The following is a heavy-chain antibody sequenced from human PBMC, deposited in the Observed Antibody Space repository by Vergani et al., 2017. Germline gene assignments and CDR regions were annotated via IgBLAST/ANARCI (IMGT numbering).Heavy chain of an antibody. V-gene: IGHV1-2*02. CDR1: GYTFTNYY. Sequence: QVLLVQSGAEVKKPGASVRVSCKTSGYTFTNYYIHWVRQAPGQALEWMGWISPNSGGTNYAQKFQGRVTMTRDTSISTAYMELSRLRSDDTAVYYCARSCGTNTCSNAGTQYYYYYYLDIWGKGTTVTVSS. CDR2: ISPNSGGT. D-gene: IGHD2-8*01. J-gene: IGHJ6*03. CDR3: ARSCGTNTCSNAGTQYYYYYYLDI.